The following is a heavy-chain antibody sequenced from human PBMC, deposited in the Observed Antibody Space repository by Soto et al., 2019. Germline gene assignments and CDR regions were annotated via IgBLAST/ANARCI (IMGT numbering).Heavy chain of an antibody. J-gene: IGHJ6*02. Sequence: QVQLVQSGAEVKRPGASVQVSCKTSGYTFTTYFMHWVRQAPGQGFEWLGRINPTGGDTVYAQKFQGRVSVTKDTSTSTVYIELGSLTSTDTAVYYCARGSYASNVFIMDVWGQGTAVTVSS. CDR1: GYTFTTYF. CDR2: INPTGGDT. V-gene: IGHV1-46*01. CDR3: ARGSYASNVFIMDV. D-gene: IGHD2-2*01.